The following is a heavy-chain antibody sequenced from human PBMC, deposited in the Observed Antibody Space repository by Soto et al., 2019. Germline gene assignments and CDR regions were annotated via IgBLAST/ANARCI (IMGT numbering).Heavy chain of an antibody. CDR1: GGPIGSGGYY. J-gene: IGHJ3*02. CDR2: IYYSGST. CDR3: ARDDYGVFSAWGGGAFDI. Sequence: PSETLSLTCTVSGGPIGSGGYYWSWIRQHPGKGLEWIGYIYYSGSTYYNPSLKSRVTISVDTSKNQFSLKLSSVTAADTAVYYCARDDYGVFSAWGGGAFDIWGQGTMVTVS. D-gene: IGHD4-17*01. V-gene: IGHV4-31*03.